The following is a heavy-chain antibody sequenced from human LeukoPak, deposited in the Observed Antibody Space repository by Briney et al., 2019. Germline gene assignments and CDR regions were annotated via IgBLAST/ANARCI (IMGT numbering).Heavy chain of an antibody. Sequence: SVKVSCKASGSSFNRYAISWVRQAPGQGLQWMGGIIPMFRTPNYAQKFQGRVTITADESTSTAYMELRSLRSKDTALSYCARSAGGIPHXGGDCYSPPSHYYYLVXXGKGXXVTV. CDR3: ARSAGGIPHXGGDCYSPPSHYYYLVX. CDR2: IIPMFRTP. V-gene: IGHV1-69*01. J-gene: IGHJ6*03. CDR1: GSSFNRYA. D-gene: IGHD2-21*01.